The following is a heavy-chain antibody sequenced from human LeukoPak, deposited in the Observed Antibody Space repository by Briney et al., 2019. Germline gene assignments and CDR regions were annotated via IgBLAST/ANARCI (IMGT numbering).Heavy chain of an antibody. CDR1: GFTFSSYS. CDR3: ARGAKWAYYFDY. J-gene: IGHJ4*02. D-gene: IGHD1-26*01. V-gene: IGHV3-21*01. Sequence: GGSLRLSCAASGFTFSSYSMNWVRQAPGKGLEWVSSISSSSSYIYYADSVKGRFTISRDNAKDTLYLHMNSLTAEDTAVYYCARGAKWAYYFDYWGQGTLVTVSS. CDR2: ISSSSSYI.